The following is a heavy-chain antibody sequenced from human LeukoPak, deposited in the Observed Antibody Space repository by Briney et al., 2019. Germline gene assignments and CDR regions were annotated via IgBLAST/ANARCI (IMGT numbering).Heavy chain of an antibody. V-gene: IGHV3-23*01. CDR2: FSDSGGNI. Sequence: HLGGSLRLSCAASGFSCSSYAMSWAREPPGKGIEGVSSFSDSGGNISYADSEKGRVTISRDKAKNSLYLQMNSLSAEDMAVYFCVRDLMGSGSTTAYLHHWGQGTLVTVSS. D-gene: IGHD1-1*01. J-gene: IGHJ1*01. CDR3: VRDLMGSGSTTAYLHH. CDR1: GFSCSSYA.